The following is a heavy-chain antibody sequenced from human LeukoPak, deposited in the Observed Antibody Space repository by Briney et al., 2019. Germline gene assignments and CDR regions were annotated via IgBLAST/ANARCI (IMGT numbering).Heavy chain of an antibody. V-gene: IGHV1-3*01. J-gene: IGHJ4*02. CDR3: ASSVGYCSSTSCYLLDY. D-gene: IGHD2-2*01. CDR1: GYTFTSYA. Sequence: ASVKVSCKASGYTFTSYAMHWVRQAPGQGLEWMGWINAGNGNTKYSQKFQGRVTITRDTSASTAYMELSSLRSEDTAVYYCASSVGYCSSTSCYLLDYWGQGTLVTVSS. CDR2: INAGNGNT.